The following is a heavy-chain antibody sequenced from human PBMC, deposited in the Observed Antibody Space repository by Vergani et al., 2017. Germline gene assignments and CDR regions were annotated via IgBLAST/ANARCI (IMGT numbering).Heavy chain of an antibody. J-gene: IGHJ4*02. CDR2: ISGHGDRT. V-gene: IGHV3-74*01. CDR3: ARLSYDTTPYLQGGYDC. CDR1: GFTFSNYW. Sequence: VQLVESGGGLVQPGGSLRLSCTASGFTFSNYWMQWVRQAPGKGLMWVSAISGHGDRTYYADSVKGRFTISRDNSKNTVYLQMNSLRAEDTAVYYCARLSYDTTPYLQGGYDCWGQGTLVSVSS. D-gene: IGHD3-22*01.